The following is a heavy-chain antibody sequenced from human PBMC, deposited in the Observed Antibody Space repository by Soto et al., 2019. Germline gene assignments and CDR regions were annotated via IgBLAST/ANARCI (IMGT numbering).Heavy chain of an antibody. Sequence: SCAASGFTFRRYGMHWVRQAPGKGLEWVAVIWYDGSYKYYADSVKGRFTISRDNSENILYLQMNSLRVDDTAVYYCARDLNVYGGFGFDYWGRGSLFTVSS. CDR3: ARDLNVYGGFGFDY. CDR1: GFTFRRYG. D-gene: IGHD4-17*01. CDR2: IWYDGSYK. V-gene: IGHV3-33*01. J-gene: IGHJ4*01.